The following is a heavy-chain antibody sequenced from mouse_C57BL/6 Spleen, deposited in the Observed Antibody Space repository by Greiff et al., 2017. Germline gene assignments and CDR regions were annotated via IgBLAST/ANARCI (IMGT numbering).Heavy chain of an antibody. D-gene: IGHD4-1*01. V-gene: IGHV1-82*01. CDR3: ARAGPYFDY. CDR2: IYPGDGDT. Sequence: VQLQQSGPELVKPGASVKISCKASGYAFSSSWMNWVKQRPGKGLEWIGRIYPGDGDTNYNGKFKGKATLTADKSSSTAYMQLSTLTSEDSAVYFSARAGPYFDYWGQGTTLTVSS. CDR1: GYAFSSSW. J-gene: IGHJ2*01.